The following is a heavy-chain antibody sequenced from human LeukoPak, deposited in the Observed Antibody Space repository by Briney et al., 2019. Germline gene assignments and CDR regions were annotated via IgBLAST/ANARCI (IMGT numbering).Heavy chain of an antibody. CDR3: ASSDYYDSSGYSFDY. D-gene: IGHD3-22*01. CDR2: IHYSGST. Sequence: PSETLSLICTVSGGSVSSGSYYWSWIRQPPGKGLEWIGYIHYSGSTNYNPSLKSRVTILVDTSKNQFSLKLTSVTAADTAVYSCASSDYYDSSGYSFDYWGQGTLVIVSS. J-gene: IGHJ4*02. V-gene: IGHV4-61*01. CDR1: GGSVSSGSYY.